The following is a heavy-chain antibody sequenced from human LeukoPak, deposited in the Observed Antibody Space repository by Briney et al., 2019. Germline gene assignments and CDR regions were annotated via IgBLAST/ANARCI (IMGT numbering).Heavy chain of an antibody. J-gene: IGHJ3*02. D-gene: IGHD2-2*01. CDR2: VSAYDGNT. CDR1: GYTFTNSG. V-gene: IGHV1-18*01. CDR3: AREGGYCSSTSCYPSAFDI. Sequence: ASVKVSCKASGYTFTNSGISWVRQAPGQGLEWMGWVSAYDGNTNYAQNLQGRLTMTTDRSTSSAYMELRSLRSEDTAVYYCAREGGYCSSTSCYPSAFDIWGQGTMVTVSS.